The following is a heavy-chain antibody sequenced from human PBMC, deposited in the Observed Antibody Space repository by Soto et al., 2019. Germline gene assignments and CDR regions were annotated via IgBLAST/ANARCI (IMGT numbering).Heavy chain of an antibody. Sequence: QVQLQQSGPGLVKPSETLSLTCAVSGGSISNNNWWSWVRQPPGKGLEWIGEIYHSGRTNYNPSLKSRVSISADKSTSHFSLNLNSVTAADTAIYYCARGGSGYDWFDSWGQGTLVTVSS. D-gene: IGHD5-12*01. J-gene: IGHJ5*01. V-gene: IGHV4-4*02. CDR2: IYHSGRT. CDR3: ARGGSGYDWFDS. CDR1: GGSISNNNW.